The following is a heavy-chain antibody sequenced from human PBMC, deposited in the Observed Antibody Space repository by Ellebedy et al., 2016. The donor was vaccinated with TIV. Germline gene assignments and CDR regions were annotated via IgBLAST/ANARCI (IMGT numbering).Heavy chain of an antibody. V-gene: IGHV3-23*01. Sequence: PGGSLRLSCAASGFTFSSYTMTWVRQAPGKGLEWVSAILGTVMSTFYADSVKGRFTVSKANSKNTVYLQMNSLRAEDTAVYYCTKGGSENVWASYLDYWGLGILVTVSS. CDR3: TKGGSENVWASYLDY. CDR1: GFTFSSYT. D-gene: IGHD3-16*02. CDR2: ILGTVMST. J-gene: IGHJ4*02.